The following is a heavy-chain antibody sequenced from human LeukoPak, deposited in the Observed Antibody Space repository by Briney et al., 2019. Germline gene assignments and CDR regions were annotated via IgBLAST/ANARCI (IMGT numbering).Heavy chain of an antibody. Sequence: GGSLRLSCAASGFTFNNYWMTWVRQAPRKGLEWVANIKHDGSDTDYVDSVKGRFIISRDNTKNSLYLQINSLRAEDTAVYYCARDVNAGHFDYWGQGTLVTVSS. CDR3: ARDVNAGHFDY. V-gene: IGHV3-7*01. J-gene: IGHJ4*02. CDR2: IKHDGSDT. CDR1: GFTFNNYW.